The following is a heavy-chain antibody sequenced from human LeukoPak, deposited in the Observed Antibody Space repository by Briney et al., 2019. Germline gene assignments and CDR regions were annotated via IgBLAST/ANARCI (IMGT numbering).Heavy chain of an antibody. CDR1: GGSFSGYY. CDR2: INHSGST. V-gene: IGHV4-34*01. D-gene: IGHD3-3*01. CDR3: ARGPRTGVFWSGYYMTDY. J-gene: IGHJ4*02. Sequence: KPSETMSLTCAVYGGSFSGYYWSWIRQPPGKGLEWIGEINHSGSTNYNPSLKSRVTISVDTSKNQFSLKLSSVTAADTAVYYCARGPRTGVFWSGYYMTDYWGQGTLVTVSS.